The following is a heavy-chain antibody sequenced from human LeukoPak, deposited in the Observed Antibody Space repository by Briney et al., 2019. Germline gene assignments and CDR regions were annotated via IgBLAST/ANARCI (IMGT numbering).Heavy chain of an antibody. CDR1: GFTFSSYS. J-gene: IGHJ4*02. D-gene: IGHD2-2*02. Sequence: PGGSLRLSCAASGFTFSSYSMNWVRQAPGKGLEWVSSISSSSSYIYYADSVKGRFTISRDNAKNSLYLQMNSLRAEDTAVYYCARVDIVVVPAAIPPFDYWGQGTLVTVSS. V-gene: IGHV3-21*01. CDR3: ARVDIVVVPAAIPPFDY. CDR2: ISSSSSYI.